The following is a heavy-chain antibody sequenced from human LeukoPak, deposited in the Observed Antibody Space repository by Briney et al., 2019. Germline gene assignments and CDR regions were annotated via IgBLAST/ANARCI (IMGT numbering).Heavy chain of an antibody. CDR1: GESFSGFY. Sequence: SETLSLTCGVYGESFSGFYWSWIRQTPGKGLQWIGEINHSGDINYNPSLESRVTISVDTSKRQFSLRLSSVTAADTAVYYCARREFALFGVITSFDSWGQGTRVTISS. CDR3: ARREFALFGVITSFDS. D-gene: IGHD3-3*01. V-gene: IGHV4-34*01. J-gene: IGHJ4*02. CDR2: INHSGDI.